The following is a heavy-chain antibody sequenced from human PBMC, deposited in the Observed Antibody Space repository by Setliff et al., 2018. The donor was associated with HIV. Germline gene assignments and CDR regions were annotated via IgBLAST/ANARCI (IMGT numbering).Heavy chain of an antibody. CDR2: INTHSGYT. V-gene: IGHV1-18*01. CDR1: GYTFNNNG. CDR3: ARGSCSGCYLSDY. D-gene: IGHD6-19*01. J-gene: IGHJ4*02. Sequence: ASVKVSCKASGYTFNNNGISWVRQAPGQGLEWMGWINTHSGYTNYAQNVQGRVTITRDTSANTAYMELSSLRSEDTAVYYCARGSCSGCYLSDYWGLGTLVTVSS.